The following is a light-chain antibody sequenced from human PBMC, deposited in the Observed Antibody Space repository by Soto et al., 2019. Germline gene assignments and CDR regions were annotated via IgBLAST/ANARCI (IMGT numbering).Light chain of an antibody. CDR3: QQYYSSVYS. V-gene: IGKV1-5*01. CDR1: QNIYTW. J-gene: IGKJ2*03. Sequence: DIQMTQSPSTLSASVGDTVSITCRASQNIYTWLAWYQQKVGKAPKLLIYDASTLASGVPLRISGSGSGTDFTLTINSLQPDDSTSYFCQQYYSSVYSFGQGTNLEI. CDR2: DAS.